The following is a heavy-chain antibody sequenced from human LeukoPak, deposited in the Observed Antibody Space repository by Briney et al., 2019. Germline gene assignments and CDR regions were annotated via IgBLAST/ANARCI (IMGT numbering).Heavy chain of an antibody. Sequence: GGSLRLFCAASGFTFSSYSMNWVRQAPGKGLEWVSSISSSSSYIYYADSVKGRFPISRDNDKNSLYLQMNSLRAKDTAVYYCARALLVRSSSYYYYGMDVWGQGTTVTVSS. CDR3: ARALLVRSSSYYYYGMDV. D-gene: IGHD2-15*01. CDR2: ISSSSSYI. V-gene: IGHV3-21*01. J-gene: IGHJ6*02. CDR1: GFTFSSYS.